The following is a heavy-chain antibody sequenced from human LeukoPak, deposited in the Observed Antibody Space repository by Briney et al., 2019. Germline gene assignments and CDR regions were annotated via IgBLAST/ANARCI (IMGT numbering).Heavy chain of an antibody. Sequence: SETLSLTCAVYGGSFSGYYWSWIRQPPGKGLEWIGEINHSGSTNYNPSLKSRVTISVDTSKNQFSLKLSSVTAADTAVYYCARGSGSLTNWGQGTLVTVSS. D-gene: IGHD1-26*01. V-gene: IGHV4-34*01. CDR2: INHSGST. CDR1: GGSFSGYY. J-gene: IGHJ4*02. CDR3: ARGSGSLTN.